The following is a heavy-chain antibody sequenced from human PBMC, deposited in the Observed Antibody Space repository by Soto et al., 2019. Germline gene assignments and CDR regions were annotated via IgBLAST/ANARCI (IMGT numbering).Heavy chain of an antibody. Sequence: QVQLQESGPGLVRPSGTVSLTCAVSGVSISSDNWWSWVRQPPGKALEWIGEIHHSGSTNYNPSLKSRVTMSVVHSKDLFSLTLSSVTAADTSFYYCARDQGSHPGDWGQGTLVSVSS. D-gene: IGHD6-13*01. CDR3: ARDQGSHPGD. CDR2: IHHSGST. J-gene: IGHJ4*02. V-gene: IGHV4-4*02. CDR1: GVSISSDNW.